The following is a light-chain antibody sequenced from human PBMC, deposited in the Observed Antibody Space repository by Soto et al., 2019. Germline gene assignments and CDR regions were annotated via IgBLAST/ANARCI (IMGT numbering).Light chain of an antibody. CDR1: QIVSNRY. V-gene: IGKV3-20*01. CDR2: GAS. CDR3: QQYGTSPPIT. Sequence: EIVLTQSPGTLSLSPGERATLSCRASQIVSNRYLAWYQQKPGQAPRLLIYGASSRATDIPNRFSGSGSGTDFTLTISGLEPEDFALYFCQQYGTSPPITFGQGTRLEIK. J-gene: IGKJ5*01.